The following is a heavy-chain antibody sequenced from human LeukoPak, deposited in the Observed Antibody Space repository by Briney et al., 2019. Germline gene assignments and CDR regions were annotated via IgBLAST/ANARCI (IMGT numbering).Heavy chain of an antibody. CDR3: AKSSSYMITFGGVIAPPGY. Sequence: GGSLRLSCAASGFTFSSYGMHWVRQAPGKGLEWVAVISYDGSNKYYADSVKGRFTISRDNSKNTLYLQMNSLRAEDTAVYYCAKSSSYMITFGGVIAPPGYWGQGTLVTVSS. D-gene: IGHD3-16*02. CDR2: ISYDGSNK. CDR1: GFTFSSYG. J-gene: IGHJ4*02. V-gene: IGHV3-30*18.